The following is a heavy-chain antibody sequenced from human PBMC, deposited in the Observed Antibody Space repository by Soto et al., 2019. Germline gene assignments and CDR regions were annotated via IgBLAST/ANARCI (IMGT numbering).Heavy chain of an antibody. CDR2: IWYDGSET. CDR1: GFTFSNSG. CDR3: ARDRSRGYSYGHFDY. D-gene: IGHD5-18*01. V-gene: IGHV3-33*01. J-gene: IGHJ4*02. Sequence: QVQLVESGGGVVQPGRSLRLSCAASGFTFSNSGIHWVRQSPGKGLEWVALIWYDGSETYYARSVKGRFTISRDNSKSTVYLQMNSLRAEDTAVYYCARDRSRGYSYGHFDYWGQGTLVTVSS.